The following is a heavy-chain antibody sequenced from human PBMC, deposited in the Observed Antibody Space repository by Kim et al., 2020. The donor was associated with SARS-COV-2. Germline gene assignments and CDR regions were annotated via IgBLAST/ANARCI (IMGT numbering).Heavy chain of an antibody. Sequence: ASVKVSCKASGYTFTSYAMHWVRQAPGQRLEWMGWINAGNGNTKYSQKFQGRVTITRDTSASTAYMELSSLRSEDTAVYYCATMGHMVRGVIIGFGMDVWGQGTTVTVSS. CDR2: INAGNGNT. CDR1: GYTFTSYA. V-gene: IGHV1-3*01. J-gene: IGHJ6*02. D-gene: IGHD3-10*01. CDR3: ATMGHMVRGVIIGFGMDV.